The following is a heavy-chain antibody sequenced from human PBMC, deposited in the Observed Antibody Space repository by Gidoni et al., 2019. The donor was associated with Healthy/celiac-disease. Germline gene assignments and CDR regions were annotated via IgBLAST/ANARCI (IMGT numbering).Heavy chain of an antibody. Sequence: QLQLQESGPGLVKPSETLSLTCTVSGGSISSSSYYWGWIRQPPGKGLEWIGSIYYSGSTYYNPSLKSRVTISVDTSKNQFSLKLSSVTAADTAVYYCARLTTVVPNFDYWGQGTLVTVSS. V-gene: IGHV4-39*01. CDR1: GGSISSSSYY. J-gene: IGHJ4*02. CDR3: ARLTTVVPNFDY. D-gene: IGHD4-17*01. CDR2: IYYSGST.